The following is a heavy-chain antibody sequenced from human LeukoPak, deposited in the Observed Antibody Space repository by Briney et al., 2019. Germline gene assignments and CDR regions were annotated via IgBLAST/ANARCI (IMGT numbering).Heavy chain of an antibody. CDR1: GGTFSSYA. V-gene: IGHV1-69*13. D-gene: IGHD5-18*01. CDR3: ARARIGYSYGYYFDY. J-gene: IGHJ4*02. CDR2: IIPIFGTA. Sequence: SVKVSCKASGGTFSSYAISWVRQAPGQGLEWMGGIIPIFGTANYAQKFQGRVTITAHESTSTAYMELSSLRSEDTAVYYCARARIGYSYGYYFDYWGQGTLVTVSS.